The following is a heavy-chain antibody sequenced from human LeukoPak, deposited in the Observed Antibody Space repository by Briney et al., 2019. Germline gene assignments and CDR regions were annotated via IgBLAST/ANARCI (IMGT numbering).Heavy chain of an antibody. V-gene: IGHV3-23*01. D-gene: IGHD6-13*01. CDR3: ARDLAAAGTWFDP. CDR1: GFTFSSYA. CDR2: ISSSGGST. J-gene: IGHJ5*02. Sequence: GGSLRLSCAASGFTFSSYAMSWVRQAPGKGLEWVSGISSSGGSTYYADSVKGRFTISRDNSKNTLYLQMNSLRAEDTAVYCCARDLAAAGTWFDPWGQGTLVTVSS.